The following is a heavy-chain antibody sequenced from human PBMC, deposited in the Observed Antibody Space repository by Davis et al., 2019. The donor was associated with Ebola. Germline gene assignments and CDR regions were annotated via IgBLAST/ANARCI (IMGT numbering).Heavy chain of an antibody. CDR1: GGSFSGYY. CDR3: ARERFGFCSSTSCRLFDP. J-gene: IGHJ5*02. Sequence: SETLSLTCAVYGGSFSGYYWSWIRQPPGKGLEWIGEINHSGSTNYNPSLKSRVTISVDTSKNQFSLKLSSVTAADTAVYYCARERFGFCSSTSCRLFDPWGQGTLVTVSS. CDR2: INHSGST. D-gene: IGHD2-2*01. V-gene: IGHV4-34*01.